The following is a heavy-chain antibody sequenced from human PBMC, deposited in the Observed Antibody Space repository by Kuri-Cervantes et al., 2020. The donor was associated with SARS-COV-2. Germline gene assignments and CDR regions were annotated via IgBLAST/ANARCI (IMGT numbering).Heavy chain of an antibody. CDR2: INAGNGNT. CDR3: ARRISGASTGFDP. V-gene: IGHV1-3*01. J-gene: IGHJ5*02. Sequence: ASVKVSCKASGYTFTSYAMHWVRQAPGQRLEWMGWINAGNGNTKYSQKFQGRVTITRDTSISTAYMELSSLRSEDTAMYYCARRISGASTGFDPWGQGTLVTVSS. CDR1: GYTFTSYA. D-gene: IGHD2-15*01.